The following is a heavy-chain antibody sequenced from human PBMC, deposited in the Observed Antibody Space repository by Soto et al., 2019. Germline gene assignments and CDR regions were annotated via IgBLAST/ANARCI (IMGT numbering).Heavy chain of an antibody. V-gene: IGHV3-23*01. CDR3: AQRGGSGYYGAFDY. J-gene: IGHJ4*02. Sequence: GGSLRLSCAASGFTFSTYAMSWVRQAPGKGLEWVSGVSDSGGTTYYADSVKGRFTISRGNSKNTLYLQMNSLRGEGTAVYYCAQRGGSGYYGAFDYWGQGTLVTVSS. CDR1: GFTFSTYA. D-gene: IGHD3-22*01. CDR2: VSDSGGTT.